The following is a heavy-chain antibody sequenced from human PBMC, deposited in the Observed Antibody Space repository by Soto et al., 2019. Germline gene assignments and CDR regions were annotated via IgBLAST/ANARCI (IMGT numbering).Heavy chain of an antibody. J-gene: IGHJ3*02. V-gene: IGHV4-59*01. CDR3: ASDQMSQDALDI. CDR1: GGSISSYY. CDR2: IYYSGST. Sequence: PSETLSLTCTVSGGSISSYYWSWIRQPPGKGLEWIGYIYYSGSTNYNPALKSRVTISVDTSKNQVSLKLSSVTAADTAVYYCASDQMSQDALDIWGQGTMVTVSS.